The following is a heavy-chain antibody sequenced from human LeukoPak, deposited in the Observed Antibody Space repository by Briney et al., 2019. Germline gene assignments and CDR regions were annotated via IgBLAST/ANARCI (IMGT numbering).Heavy chain of an antibody. CDR1: GFTFSSYG. Sequence: PGGSLRLSCAASGFTFSSYGMHWVRQAPGKGLEWVAVIWYDGSNKYYADSVKGRFTISRDNSKNTLYLQMNSLRAEDTAVHYCARVDHGSGWYIMDYWGQGTLVTVSS. V-gene: IGHV3-33*01. J-gene: IGHJ4*02. D-gene: IGHD6-19*01. CDR2: IWYDGSNK. CDR3: ARVDHGSGWYIMDY.